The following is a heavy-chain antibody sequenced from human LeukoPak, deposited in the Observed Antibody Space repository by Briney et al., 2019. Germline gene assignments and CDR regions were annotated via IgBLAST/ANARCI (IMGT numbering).Heavy chain of an antibody. CDR2: IYYSGST. J-gene: IGHJ4*02. D-gene: IGHD2/OR15-2a*01. Sequence: SETLSLTCTVSGGSTSTYYWSWIRQPPGKGLEWIGYIYYSGSTNYNPSLKSRVSISVDTSKNQFSLKLSSVTAADTAVYYCARYLARHFDYWGQGTLVTVSS. CDR1: GGSTSTYY. CDR3: ARYLARHFDY. V-gene: IGHV4-59*08.